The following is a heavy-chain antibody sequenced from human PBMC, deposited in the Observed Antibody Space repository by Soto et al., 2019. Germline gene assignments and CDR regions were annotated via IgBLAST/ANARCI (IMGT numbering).Heavy chain of an antibody. CDR2: INAGNGNT. D-gene: IGHD2-15*01. CDR1: GYTFTSYA. J-gene: IGHJ6*02. Sequence: QVPLVQSGAEVKKPGASVKVSCKASGYTFTSYAMHWVRQAPGQRLEWMGWINAGNGNTKYSQKFQGRVTITRDTSASTAYMELSSLRSEDTAVYYCVRGRGYCSGGSCYSYGMDVWGQGTTVTVSS. V-gene: IGHV1-3*01. CDR3: VRGRGYCSGGSCYSYGMDV.